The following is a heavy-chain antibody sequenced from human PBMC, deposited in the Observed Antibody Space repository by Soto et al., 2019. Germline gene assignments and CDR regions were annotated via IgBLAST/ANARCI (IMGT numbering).Heavy chain of an antibody. CDR1: GFTFSSYS. J-gene: IGHJ3*02. D-gene: IGHD3-22*01. CDR3: ARDRYYYDSSGTKGNAFDI. Sequence: EVQLVESGGGLVQPGGSLRLSCAASGFTFSSYSMNWVRQAPGKGLEWVSYISSSSSTIYYADSVKGRFTISRDNAXNXLXXQMNSLRDEDTAVYYCARDRYYYDSSGTKGNAFDIWGQGTMVTVSS. CDR2: ISSSSSTI. V-gene: IGHV3-48*02.